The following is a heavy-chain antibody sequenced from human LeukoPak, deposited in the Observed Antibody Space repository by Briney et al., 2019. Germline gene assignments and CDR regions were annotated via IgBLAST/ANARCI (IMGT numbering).Heavy chain of an antibody. CDR1: GFTFSSYG. CDR3: AKLDFYCSSTSCQFDY. V-gene: IGHV3-30*02. J-gene: IGHJ4*02. CDR2: IRYDGSNK. D-gene: IGHD2-2*01. Sequence: GGSLRLSCAASGFTFSSYGMHWVRQAPGKGLEWVAFIRYDGSNKYYADSVKGRFTISRDNSKNTLYLQMNSLRAEDTAMYYCAKLDFYCSSTSCQFDYWGQGTLVTVSS.